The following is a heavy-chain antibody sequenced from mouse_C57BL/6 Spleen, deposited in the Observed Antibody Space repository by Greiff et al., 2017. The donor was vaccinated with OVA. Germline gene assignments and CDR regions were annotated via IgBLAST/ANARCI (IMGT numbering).Heavy chain of an antibody. D-gene: IGHD2-3*01. J-gene: IGHJ3*01. Sequence: QVQLQQSGAELVRPGASVTLSCKASGYTFTDYEMHWVKQTPVHGLEWIGAIDPAPGGTAYNQKFKGKALLTADKSSSTAYMERRSLTSEDSAVYYCTRRDGYYVWFAYWGQGTLVTVSA. CDR3: TRRDGYYVWFAY. CDR2: IDPAPGGT. V-gene: IGHV1-15*01. CDR1: GYTFTDYE.